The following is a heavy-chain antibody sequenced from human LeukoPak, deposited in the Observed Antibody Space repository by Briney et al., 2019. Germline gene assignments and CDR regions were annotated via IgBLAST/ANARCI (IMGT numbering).Heavy chain of an antibody. Sequence: ASVKVSCKASGYVFTGYYMHWVRQAPGQGPEWMGWINSNSGGTNYAQNFQGRVTMTRDTSISTVYMELISLRSDDTAVYYCAKGKLTAAGLDYWGQGTLVTVSS. J-gene: IGHJ4*02. CDR3: AKGKLTAAGLDY. D-gene: IGHD6-13*01. CDR1: GYVFTGYY. CDR2: INSNSGGT. V-gene: IGHV1-2*02.